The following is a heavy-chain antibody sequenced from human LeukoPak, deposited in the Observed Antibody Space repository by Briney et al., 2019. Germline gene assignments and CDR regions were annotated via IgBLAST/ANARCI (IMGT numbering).Heavy chain of an antibody. CDR3: ARVGVGGSSPDY. CDR1: GFTFSSYA. D-gene: IGHD2-15*01. J-gene: IGHJ4*02. Sequence: GGSLRLSCAASGFTFSSYAMHWVRQTPGKGLEWVAVISYDGSNKYYADSVKGRFTISRDNSKNTLYLQMNSLRAEDTAVYYCARVGVGGSSPDYWGQGTLVTVYS. CDR2: ISYDGSNK. V-gene: IGHV3-30*04.